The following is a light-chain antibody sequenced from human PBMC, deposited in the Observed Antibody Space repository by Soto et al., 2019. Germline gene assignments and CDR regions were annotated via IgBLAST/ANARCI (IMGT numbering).Light chain of an antibody. J-gene: IGLJ2*01. CDR2: EGT. CDR3: CSYAGSSSYVV. Sequence: QSALTQPASVSGFPGQSITLSCTGTSSDVGSYNLVSWYQLHPGKAPKLMIYEGTKRPSGVSNRFSGSKSGSTASLTISGLQAEDEADYYCCSYAGSSSYVVFGGGTKLTVL. V-gene: IGLV2-23*01. CDR1: SSDVGSYNL.